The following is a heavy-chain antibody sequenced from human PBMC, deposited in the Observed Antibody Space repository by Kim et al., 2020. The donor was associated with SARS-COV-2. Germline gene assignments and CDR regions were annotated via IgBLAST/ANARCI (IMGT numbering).Heavy chain of an antibody. CDR2: IKQDGSEK. J-gene: IGHJ4*02. Sequence: GGSLRLSCAASGFTFSSYWMSWVRQAPGKGLEWVANIKQDGSEKYYVDSVKGRFTISRDNAKNSLYLQMNSLRAEDTAVYYCARSGGIVPIGYFDYWGQGTLVTVSS. CDR3: ARSGGIVPIGYFDY. V-gene: IGHV3-7*01. CDR1: GFTFSSYW. D-gene: IGHD2-8*01.